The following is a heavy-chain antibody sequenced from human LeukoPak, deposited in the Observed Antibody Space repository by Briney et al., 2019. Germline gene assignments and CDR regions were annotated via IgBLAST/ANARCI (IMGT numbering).Heavy chain of an antibody. J-gene: IGHJ4*02. CDR2: INHSGST. CDR3: PRSGWRLFDY. V-gene: IGHV4-34*01. D-gene: IGHD6-19*01. CDR1: GGSFSGYY. Sequence: SETLSLTCAVYGGSFSGYYWSWIRQPPGKGLEWIGEINHSGSTNYNPSLKSRVTISVDTSKNQFSLKLSSVTAADTAVYYCPRSGWRLFDYWGQGTLVTVSS.